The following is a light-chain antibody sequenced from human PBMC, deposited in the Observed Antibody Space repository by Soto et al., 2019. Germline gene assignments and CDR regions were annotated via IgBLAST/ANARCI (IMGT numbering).Light chain of an antibody. CDR1: QILSLSSY. CDR3: RQYGSSPSYT. CDR2: GAS. V-gene: IGKV3-20*01. J-gene: IGKJ2*01. Sequence: EIVLTQSPGTLSLSPGERATLSCRASQILSLSSYLAWYQQKPGQAPRLLIYGASSRATGIPDRFSGSGSGTDFTLTISRLEPEDFAVYYCRQYGSSPSYTFGQGTKLEIK.